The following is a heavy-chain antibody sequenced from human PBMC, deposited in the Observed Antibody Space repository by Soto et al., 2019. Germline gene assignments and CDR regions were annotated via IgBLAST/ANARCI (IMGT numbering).Heavy chain of an antibody. CDR3: ARKSAAAGDY. CDR2: IYPGDSDT. Sequence: LGESLKISCKGSGYSFTNYWIGWVRQMPGKGLEWMGIIYPGDSDTRYNPSFQGQVTISADKSINTAYLQWSSLKASDTAMYYCARKSAAAGDYWGQGTLVTVSS. D-gene: IGHD6-13*01. CDR1: GYSFTNYW. V-gene: IGHV5-51*01. J-gene: IGHJ4*02.